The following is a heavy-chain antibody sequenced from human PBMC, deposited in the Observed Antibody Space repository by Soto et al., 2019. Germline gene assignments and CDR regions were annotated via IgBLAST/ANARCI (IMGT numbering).Heavy chain of an antibody. CDR2: TSYDGNNR. J-gene: IGHJ4*02. Sequence: GGSLRLSCAGSGFSFSSYVLSWVRQAPGRGLEWVAATSYDGNNRYCADSVKGRFIISRDNSKNTLDLEMETPRPEDTAVYYCAGVYYGGDSVNNFWGQGTPVTVSS. V-gene: IGHV3-30-3*01. CDR3: AGVYYGGDSVNNF. D-gene: IGHD2-21*02. CDR1: GFSFSSYV.